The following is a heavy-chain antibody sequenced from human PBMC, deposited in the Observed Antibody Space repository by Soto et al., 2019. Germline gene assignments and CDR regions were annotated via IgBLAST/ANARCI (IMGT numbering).Heavy chain of an antibody. CDR1: GFTFSSYA. J-gene: IGHJ4*02. D-gene: IGHD6-13*01. CDR3: ARAKQQLALLSSDY. V-gene: IGHV3-30*17. CDR2: ISYDGSNK. Sequence: HVQLVESGGGVVQPGRSLRLSCAASGFTFSSYAMHWVRKAPGKVREWVAVISYDGSNKYYADSVKGRFTISRDNSKNTLYRQVNSLIDEDTAVYYCARAKQQLALLSSDYWGQGTLVTVSS.